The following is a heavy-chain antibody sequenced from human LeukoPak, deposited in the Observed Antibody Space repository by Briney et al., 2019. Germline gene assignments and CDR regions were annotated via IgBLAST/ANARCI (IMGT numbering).Heavy chain of an antibody. CDR2: ISSSSSYI. CDR3: AREFIAAAIDY. J-gene: IGHJ4*02. Sequence: GGSPRLSCAASGFTFSSYSMNWVRQAPGKGLEWVSSISSSSSYIYYADSVKGRFTISRDNAKNSLYLQMNSLRAEDTAVYYCAREFIAAAIDYWGQGTLVTVSS. CDR1: GFTFSSYS. D-gene: IGHD6-13*01. V-gene: IGHV3-21*01.